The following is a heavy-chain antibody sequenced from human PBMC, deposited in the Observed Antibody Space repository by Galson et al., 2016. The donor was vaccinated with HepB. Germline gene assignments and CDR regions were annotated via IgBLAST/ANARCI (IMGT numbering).Heavy chain of an antibody. Sequence: SLRLSCAVSGFPLSTFALSWVRQAPGKGLEWVSAISTGGLATYYSDSVKGRFTISRDNSKNTMFLQMDTLRADGTAVYYCATAGSTYDRYDSWGQGTLVTVST. CDR1: GFPLSTFA. V-gene: IGHV3-23*01. D-gene: IGHD1-26*01. CDR2: ISTGGLAT. CDR3: ATAGSTYDRYDS. J-gene: IGHJ4*02.